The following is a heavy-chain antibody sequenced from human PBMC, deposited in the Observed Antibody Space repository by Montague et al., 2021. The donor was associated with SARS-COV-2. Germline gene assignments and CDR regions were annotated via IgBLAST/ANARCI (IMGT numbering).Heavy chain of an antibody. J-gene: IGHJ6*02. V-gene: IGHV4-39*01. CDR3: ARHYGVVVPAAIYYYYGMDV. D-gene: IGHD2-2*02. Sequence: SETLSLTCTVSGGSISSSSYYWGWIRQPPGKGLEWIGSIYYSGSTYYNPSLKSRVTISVDTSGNQFSLKLSSVTAADTAVYYCARHYGVVVPAAIYYYYGMDVWGQGTTVTVSS. CDR1: GGSISSSSYY. CDR2: IYYSGST.